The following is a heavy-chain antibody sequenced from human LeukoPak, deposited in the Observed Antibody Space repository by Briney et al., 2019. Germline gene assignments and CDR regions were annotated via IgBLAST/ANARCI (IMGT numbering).Heavy chain of an antibody. J-gene: IGHJ4*02. Sequence: GGPLRLSCAASGFTFSDHWMYWVRQAPGKGLVSVSHINTDGTTTNYADSVKGRFTISRDNAKNTLYLQMNSLRAEDTAVYYCVRALGDYWGQGTLVTVSS. CDR3: VRALGDY. CDR2: INTDGTTT. CDR1: GFTFSDHW. D-gene: IGHD3-16*01. V-gene: IGHV3-74*01.